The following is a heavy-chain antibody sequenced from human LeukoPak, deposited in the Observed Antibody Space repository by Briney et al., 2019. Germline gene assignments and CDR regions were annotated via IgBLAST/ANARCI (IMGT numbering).Heavy chain of an antibody. CDR1: GGSISSYY. Sequence: KPSETLPLTCTVSGGSISSYYWSWIRQPPGKGLEWIGYIYSSGGTNYNPSLKSRVTMSVDTSRNQFSLKLSSVTAADTAVYYCARGYISDYNWFDPWGQGTLVIVSS. J-gene: IGHJ5*02. CDR3: ARGYISDYNWFDP. CDR2: IYSSGGT. D-gene: IGHD2-21*01. V-gene: IGHV4-59*01.